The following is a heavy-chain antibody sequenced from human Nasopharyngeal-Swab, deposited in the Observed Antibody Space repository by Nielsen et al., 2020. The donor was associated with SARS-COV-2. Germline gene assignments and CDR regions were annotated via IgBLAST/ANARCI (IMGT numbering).Heavy chain of an antibody. CDR2: ISSSSSYI. Sequence: GESLKISCAASGFTFSSYSMNWVRQAPGKGLEWVSSISSSSSYIYYADSVKGRFTISRDNAKNTLYLQMNSLRAEDTAVYYCARERYYYGSGSYSAFDYWGQGTLVTVSS. CDR3: ARERYYYGSGSYSAFDY. V-gene: IGHV3-21*01. D-gene: IGHD3-10*01. J-gene: IGHJ4*02. CDR1: GFTFSSYS.